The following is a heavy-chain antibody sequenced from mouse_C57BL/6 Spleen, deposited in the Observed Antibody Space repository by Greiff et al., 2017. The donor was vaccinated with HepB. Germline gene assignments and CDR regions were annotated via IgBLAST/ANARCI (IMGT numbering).Heavy chain of an antibody. CDR1: GFTFSSYA. CDR2: ISDGGSYT. Sequence: EVQLQESGGGLVKPGGSLKLSCAASGFTFSSYAMSWVRQTPEKRLEWVATISDGGSYTYYPDNVKGRFTISRDNAKNNLYLQMSHLKSEDTAMYYCARVENWDWFAYWGQGTLVTVSA. J-gene: IGHJ3*01. V-gene: IGHV5-4*01. D-gene: IGHD4-1*01. CDR3: ARVENWDWFAY.